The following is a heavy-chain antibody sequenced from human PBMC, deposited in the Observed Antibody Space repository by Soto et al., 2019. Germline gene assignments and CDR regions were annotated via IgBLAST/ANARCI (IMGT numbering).Heavy chain of an antibody. Sequence: EVQLVESGGGLVQPGGSLRLSCSASGLTMSKYNMNWVRQVPGKGLEWLSFISSGGGAIYYSDSVRGRFTISRDNVKNSLSLQMNSLRDEDTALYYCARGTYGSGVVIWGQGTTVTVSS. CDR3: ARGTYGSGVVI. CDR1: GLTMSKYN. CDR2: ISSGGGAI. J-gene: IGHJ6*02. D-gene: IGHD3-10*01. V-gene: IGHV3-48*02.